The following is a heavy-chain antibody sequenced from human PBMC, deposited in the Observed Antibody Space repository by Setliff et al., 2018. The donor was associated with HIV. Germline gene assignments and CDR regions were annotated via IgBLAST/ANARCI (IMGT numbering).Heavy chain of an antibody. CDR1: GDSMSNSGYY. CDR2: IYYSGTP. CDR3: ARLNDWRHTFDI. J-gene: IGHJ3*02. V-gene: IGHV4-39*07. D-gene: IGHD3-9*01. Sequence: SETLSLTCTVSGDSMSNSGYYWSWLRQSPGKGLEWIGSIYYSGTPYYSPSLNSRVTISLDMSKTQFFLRLISMTAADMAVYYCARLNDWRHTFDIWGQGITVTVSS.